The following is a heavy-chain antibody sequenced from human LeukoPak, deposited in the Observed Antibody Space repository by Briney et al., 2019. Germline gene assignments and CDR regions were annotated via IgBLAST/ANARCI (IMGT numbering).Heavy chain of an antibody. J-gene: IGHJ4*02. V-gene: IGHV3-30-3*01. CDR1: GFTFSSYA. D-gene: IGHD1-26*01. Sequence: GRSLRLSCAASGFTFSSYAMHWVRQAPGRGLEWVAAISHDESNKYYGDSVKGRFTISRDKSKNTLYLQMNSLRAEDTAVYYCARGSGSHWAPDYWGQGTLVTVSS. CDR2: ISHDESNK. CDR3: ARGSGSHWAPDY.